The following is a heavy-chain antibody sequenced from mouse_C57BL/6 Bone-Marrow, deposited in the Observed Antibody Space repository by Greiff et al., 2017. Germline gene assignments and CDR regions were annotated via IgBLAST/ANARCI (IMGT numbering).Heavy chain of an antibody. D-gene: IGHD2-4*01. CDR1: GYAFTNYL. CDR3: ARGYYEDY. Sequence: VKVVESGAELVRPGTSVKVSCKASGYAFTNYLIEWVKQRPGQGLEWIGVINPGSGGTNYNEKFKGKATLTADKSSSTAYMQLSSLTSEDSAVYFCARGYYEDYWGQGTSVTVSS. CDR2: INPGSGGT. V-gene: IGHV1-54*01. J-gene: IGHJ4*01.